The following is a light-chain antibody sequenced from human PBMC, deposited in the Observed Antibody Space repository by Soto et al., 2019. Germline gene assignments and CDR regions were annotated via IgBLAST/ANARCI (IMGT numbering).Light chain of an antibody. Sequence: EIVMTQSPVTLSVSPGERVTLSCRASQNVNINLAWYQQRPGQAPRVLIYGASNRASGIPDRFSGSGSGTDFTVTISSLEPDDFALYYCQQYKDWPPLTFGGGTRVEIK. CDR3: QQYKDWPPLT. J-gene: IGKJ4*01. CDR1: QNVNIN. V-gene: IGKV3D-15*01. CDR2: GAS.